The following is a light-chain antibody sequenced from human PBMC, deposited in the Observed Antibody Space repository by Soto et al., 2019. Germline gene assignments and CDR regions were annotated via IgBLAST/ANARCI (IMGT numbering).Light chain of an antibody. CDR3: QQYETFSGT. CDR2: DAS. J-gene: IGKJ1*01. CDR1: QSVSGW. Sequence: DIQMTQSPSTLSASVGDRFTITCRASQSVSGWLAWYQQKPGEAPKLLIYDASALPRGVPARFSGSGSGTKFTLTIASLQPDDFATYYCQQYETFSGTFGPGTKVDI. V-gene: IGKV1-5*01.